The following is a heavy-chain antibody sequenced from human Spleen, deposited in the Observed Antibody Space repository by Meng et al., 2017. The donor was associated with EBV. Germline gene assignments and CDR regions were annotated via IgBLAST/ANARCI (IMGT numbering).Heavy chain of an antibody. CDR1: GGSISSGDYY. Sequence: QVQLQESGPGLVKASQNLTLTCAVSGGSISSGDYYWSWIRQPPGKGLEWIGYIHYSGSTHYNSSLRSRITMSLDTSKNKLSLKLSSVTAADTAVYYCARASSGDSDGFDYWGQGTLVTVSS. D-gene: IGHD5-18*01. J-gene: IGHJ4*02. V-gene: IGHV4-30-4*01. CDR3: ARASSGDSDGFDY. CDR2: IHYSGST.